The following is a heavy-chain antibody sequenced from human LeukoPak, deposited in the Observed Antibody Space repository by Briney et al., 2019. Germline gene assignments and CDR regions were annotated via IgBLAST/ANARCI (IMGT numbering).Heavy chain of an antibody. V-gene: IGHV4-59*02. CDR2: IYYSGST. CDR1: GGSVSSYY. Sequence: SETLSLTCTVSGGSVSSYYWSWIRQPPGKGLEWIGYIYYSGSTNYNPSLKSRVTISVDTSKNQFSLKLSSVTAADTAVYYCAREGLSNGMDVWGQGTTVTVSS. J-gene: IGHJ6*02. CDR3: AREGLSNGMDV.